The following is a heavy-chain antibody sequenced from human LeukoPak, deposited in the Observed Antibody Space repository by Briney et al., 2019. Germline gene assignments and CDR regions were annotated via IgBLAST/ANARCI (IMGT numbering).Heavy chain of an antibody. CDR2: ISSSGSTI. CDR1: GFTFSDYY. V-gene: IGHV3-11*01. Sequence: GGSLRLSCAASGFTFSDYYMSWIRQAPGKGLEWVSYISSSGSTIYYADSVKGRFTISRDNAKSSLYLQMNSLRAEDTAVYYCARETRYCSGGSCYLDYWGQGTLVTVSS. D-gene: IGHD2-15*01. J-gene: IGHJ4*02. CDR3: ARETRYCSGGSCYLDY.